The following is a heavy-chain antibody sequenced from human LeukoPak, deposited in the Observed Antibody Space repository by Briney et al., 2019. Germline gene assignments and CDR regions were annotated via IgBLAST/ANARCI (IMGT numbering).Heavy chain of an antibody. CDR3: AITRGSGGYDHKRPFDY. Sequence: SETLSLTCTVSGGSISSGSYYWGWIRQPPGKGLEWIGNIYNSGNTYYNPSLKSRVTISAETSKNQFSLKLSSVTAADTAVYYCAITRGSGGYDHKRPFDYWGQGTLVTVSS. CDR1: GGSISSGSYY. V-gene: IGHV4-39*01. J-gene: IGHJ4*02. D-gene: IGHD5-12*01. CDR2: IYNSGNT.